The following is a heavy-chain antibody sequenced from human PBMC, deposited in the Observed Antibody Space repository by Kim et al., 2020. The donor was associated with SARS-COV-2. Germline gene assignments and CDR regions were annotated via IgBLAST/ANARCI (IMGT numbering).Heavy chain of an antibody. CDR1: GFTFSSYV. CDR2: ISGSGGST. D-gene: IGHD3-3*01. J-gene: IGHJ4*02. Sequence: GGSLRLSCAASGFTFSSYVMSWVRQAPGKGLEWVSAISGSGGSTYYADSVKGRFTISRDNSKNTLYLQMNSLRAEDTAVYYCAKAKELRFLEWLPFDYWGQGTLVTVSS. CDR3: AKAKELRFLEWLPFDY. V-gene: IGHV3-23*01.